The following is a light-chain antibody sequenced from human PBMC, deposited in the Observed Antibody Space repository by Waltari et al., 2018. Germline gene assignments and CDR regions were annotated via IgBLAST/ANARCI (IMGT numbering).Light chain of an antibody. Sequence: DIQMTQSPSSLSASVGDRVTITCRASQNISNNLNYYQRKPGQAPKLLIYDASNLQSGVPSRFSGSGTGTDFTLTISSLQPEDYATYYCQQSYTIPITFGRGTRLEIK. CDR3: QQSYTIPIT. J-gene: IGKJ5*01. CDR1: QNISNN. CDR2: DAS. V-gene: IGKV1-39*01.